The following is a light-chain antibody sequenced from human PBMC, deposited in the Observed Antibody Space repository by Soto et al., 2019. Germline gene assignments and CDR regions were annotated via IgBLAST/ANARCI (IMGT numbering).Light chain of an antibody. V-gene: IGKV3-15*01. Sequence: EIVLTQSPAILSVSPGERATLSCRASQSISRSLAWYQQKPGQAHRLLISDASTRVTGLPARFSGSGSGTDFTLTIRSLQSEDFAVYYCKQSNNWPWTFGQGTKVDIK. J-gene: IGKJ1*01. CDR1: QSISRS. CDR3: KQSNNWPWT. CDR2: DAS.